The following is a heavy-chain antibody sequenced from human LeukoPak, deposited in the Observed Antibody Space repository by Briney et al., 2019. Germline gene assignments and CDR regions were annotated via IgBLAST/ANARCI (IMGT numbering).Heavy chain of an antibody. D-gene: IGHD3-22*01. CDR2: IKQDGREK. CDR3: ARDSSGFDY. J-gene: IGHJ4*02. Sequence: GGSLRLSCAASGFTFSSYWMRWVRPAPGKGLEWVANIKQDGREKFYVDSVKGRFTISRDNAKNSLYLQMNSLRAEDTAVYYCARDSSGFDYWGQGTLVTVSS. V-gene: IGHV3-7*01. CDR1: GFTFSSYW.